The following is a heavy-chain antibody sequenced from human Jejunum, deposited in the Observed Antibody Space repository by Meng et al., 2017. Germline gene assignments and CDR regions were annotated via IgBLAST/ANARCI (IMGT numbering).Heavy chain of an antibody. J-gene: IGHJ4*02. D-gene: IGHD2-21*01. CDR3: ARGGGDSYGTFDS. CDR2: IYYSGNT. V-gene: IGHV4-39*02. CDR1: DDSITSSTYY. Sequence: QLQLQESGPGLVKPSETLSLTCTVSDDSITSSTYYWGWTRQPPGRGLEWLGSIYYSGNTHYSSSLKSRVSISVDTSKNHFSLRLDSLTAADTAVYYCARGGGDSYGTFDSWGRGTLVTVSS.